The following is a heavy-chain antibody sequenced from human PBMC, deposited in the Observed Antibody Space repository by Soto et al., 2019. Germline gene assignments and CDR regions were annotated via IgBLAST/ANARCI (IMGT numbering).Heavy chain of an antibody. D-gene: IGHD6-13*01. CDR1: GYSFTTYW. V-gene: IGHV5-10-1*01. J-gene: IGHJ5*02. CDR2: IYPSDSYT. Sequence: PGESLKISCKGSGYSFTTYWISWVRQMPGKGLEWMGRIYPSDSYTNYSPSFQGHVTISADKSLSTAYLQWSSLKASDPGMYYCARLGIASPGSPGPWGQETLVTVSS. CDR3: ARLGIASPGSPGP.